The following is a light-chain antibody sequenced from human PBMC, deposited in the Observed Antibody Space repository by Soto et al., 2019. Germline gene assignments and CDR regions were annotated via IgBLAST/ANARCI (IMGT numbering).Light chain of an antibody. J-gene: IGKJ5*01. CDR1: QDITNY. CDR2: DAS. V-gene: IGKV1-33*01. Sequence: IQMAMSPSSLTAYLGDSVTITCQARQDITNYLNWYQQKPGKAPKLLIYDASNLEPGVPSRFSGRGSGADFTFSISSLQPEHIATYYCQLYDYIPPTFGQGA. CDR3: QLYDYIPPT.